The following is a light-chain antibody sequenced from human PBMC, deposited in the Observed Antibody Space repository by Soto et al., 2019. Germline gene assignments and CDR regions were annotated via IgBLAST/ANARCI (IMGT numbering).Light chain of an antibody. CDR3: SSYTRSSTWV. Sequence: QSALTQPASVSGSPGQSITISCTGTSSDVGGYNHVSWYQQLPGKAPKLMIYEVNNRPSGVSNRFSGSKSDNTASLTISGLQTEDEADYYCSSYTRSSTWVFGGGTKPTVL. CDR1: SSDVGGYNH. J-gene: IGLJ3*02. V-gene: IGLV2-14*01. CDR2: EVN.